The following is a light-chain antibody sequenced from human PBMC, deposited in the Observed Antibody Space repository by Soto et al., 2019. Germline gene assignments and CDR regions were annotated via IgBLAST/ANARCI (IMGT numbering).Light chain of an antibody. CDR1: QSVSSSY. CDR2: GAS. J-gene: IGKJ2*01. Sequence: EIVLTQSPGTLSLSPGERATLSCRASQSVSSSYLAWYQQKPGQAPRLLIYGASSRATGIPDRFSGSGSGTEFTLTIIRLEPEDFAVYYCQQYGSSPMYTFGQGTKLEIK. CDR3: QQYGSSPMYT. V-gene: IGKV3-20*01.